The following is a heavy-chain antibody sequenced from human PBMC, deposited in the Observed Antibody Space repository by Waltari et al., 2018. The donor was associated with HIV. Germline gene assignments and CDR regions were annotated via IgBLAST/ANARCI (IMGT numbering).Heavy chain of an antibody. D-gene: IGHD2-21*02. Sequence: QVKLVESGGGVVQPGRSLRPSCAASGVSFSSYGMHWVRQAPGQGVGVVVVILYDGSNKYYLDSVKGRFTISRDNSKNTLYLLMNCLWAEDTAVYYCAKDYFVVVTAAGPFDPWGQGTLVTVSS. CDR2: ILYDGSNK. V-gene: IGHV3-30*18. CDR3: AKDYFVVVTAAGPFDP. J-gene: IGHJ5*02. CDR1: GVSFSSYG.